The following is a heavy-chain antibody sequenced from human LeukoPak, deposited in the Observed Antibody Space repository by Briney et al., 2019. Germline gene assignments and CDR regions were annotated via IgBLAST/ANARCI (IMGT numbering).Heavy chain of an antibody. J-gene: IGHJ5*02. CDR1: GNSISSGDYY. Sequence: PSQTLSLTCTVSGNSISSGDYYWSWIRQPAGKGLEWIGRIYTSGSTNYNPSLKSRVTISVDTSKNQFSLKPSSVTAARTAVYYCARAIDRVITMVRVNWFDPWGQGTLVTVSS. D-gene: IGHD3-10*01. CDR3: ARAIDRVITMVRVNWFDP. CDR2: IYTSGST. V-gene: IGHV4-61*02.